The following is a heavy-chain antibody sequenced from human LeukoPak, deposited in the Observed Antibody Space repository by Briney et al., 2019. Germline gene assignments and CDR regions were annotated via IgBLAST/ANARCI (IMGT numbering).Heavy chain of an antibody. D-gene: IGHD4-17*01. V-gene: IGHV3-21*01. CDR2: ISSSSSYI. CDR1: GFTFSSYS. CDR3: AREASSQFFYGDYEVDY. Sequence: PGGSLRLSCAASGFTFSSYSMNWVRQAPGKGLEWVSSISSSSSYIYYADSVKGRFTISRDNAKNSLYLQMNSLRAEDTAVYYCAREASSQFFYGDYEVDYWGQGTLVTVSS. J-gene: IGHJ4*02.